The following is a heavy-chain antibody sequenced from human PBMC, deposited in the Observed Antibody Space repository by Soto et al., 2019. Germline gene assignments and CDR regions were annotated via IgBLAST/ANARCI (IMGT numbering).Heavy chain of an antibody. CDR3: ARDGCSGGSCYSDY. CDR2: INPDSGGT. D-gene: IGHD2-15*01. CDR1: GYTLTDYY. V-gene: IGHV1-2*02. Sequence: ASVKVSCKASGYTLTDYYILWVRRAPGQGFEWMGWINPDSGGTKYAQKFQGRVTMTRDTSISTAYMEVSRLTSDDTATYYCARDGCSGGSCYSDYWGQGTLVTVSS. J-gene: IGHJ4*02.